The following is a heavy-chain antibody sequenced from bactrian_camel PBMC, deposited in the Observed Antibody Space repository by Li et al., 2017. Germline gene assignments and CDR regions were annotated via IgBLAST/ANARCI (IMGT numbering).Heavy chain of an antibody. V-gene: IGHV3S1*01. J-gene: IGHJ4*01. Sequence: HVQLVESGGGSVQAGGSLRLSCVVSGYRTSSYCMGWFRQSPEKEREGVAAIYPGGGDLTYYHDSVKGRFTVSRGHAKNTLYLQLNSLESEDTAMYYCAKGPRSDCYSQSWCSYEYNYWGQGTQVTVS. CDR2: IYPGGGDLT. CDR3: AKGPRSDCYSQSWCSYEYNY. CDR1: GYRTSSYC. D-gene: IGHD2*01.